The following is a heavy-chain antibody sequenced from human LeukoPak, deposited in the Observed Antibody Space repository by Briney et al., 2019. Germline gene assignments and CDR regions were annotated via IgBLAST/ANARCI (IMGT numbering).Heavy chain of an antibody. D-gene: IGHD5-18*01. CDR3: TRSWIQLWTPDFDH. J-gene: IGHJ4*02. CDR1: GYTFSGHY. V-gene: IGHV1-2*06. Sequence: ASVKFSCKASGYTFSGHYLHWVRQAPGQGLEWMGRINPNSGGTKYAQKFQNRVTMTSDTSVSTAYMELNGLRSDDTAIYYCTRSWIQLWTPDFDHWGQGTLVTVSS. CDR2: INPNSGGT.